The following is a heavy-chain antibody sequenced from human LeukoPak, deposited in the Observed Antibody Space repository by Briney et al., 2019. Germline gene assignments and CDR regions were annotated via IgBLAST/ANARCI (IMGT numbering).Heavy chain of an antibody. Sequence: SETLSLTCTVSGGSISSYYWSRIRQPAGKGLEWIGRIYTSGSTNYNPSLKSRVTMSVDTSKNQFSLKLSSVTAADTAVYYCARDWFNYYDSSGYVDGMDVWGQGTTVTVSS. V-gene: IGHV4-4*07. CDR3: ARDWFNYYDSSGYVDGMDV. J-gene: IGHJ6*02. D-gene: IGHD3-22*01. CDR1: GGSISSYY. CDR2: IYTSGST.